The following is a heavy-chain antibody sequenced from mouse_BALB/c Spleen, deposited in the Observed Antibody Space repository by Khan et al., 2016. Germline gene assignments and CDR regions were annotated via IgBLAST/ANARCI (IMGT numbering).Heavy chain of an antibody. CDR2: INPNNGGS. J-gene: IGHJ4*01. V-gene: IGHV1-18*01. CDR1: GYSFTGYY. D-gene: IGHD2-10*01. CDR3: LLDAMDD. Sequence: VQLKQSGPDLVKPGASVKISCKASGYSFTGYYMYWVKQSHEKSLEWIGRINPNNGGSYSNQKFKGKAILTVDKSSSTAYMELRSLTSDDSAVYYCLLDAMDDWGQGTSVTVSS.